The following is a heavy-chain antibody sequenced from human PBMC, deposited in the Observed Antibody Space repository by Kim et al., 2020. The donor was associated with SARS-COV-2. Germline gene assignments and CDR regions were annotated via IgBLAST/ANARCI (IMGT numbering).Heavy chain of an antibody. CDR3: ERGSGSFYY. V-gene: IGHV3-48*03. Sequence: GGSLRLSCAASGDTFSSFELNWVRQAPGKGLEWVSYISNSGKTKYFADSVRGRFTISRDNAKNSLYLHMNSQTAEDTAVYYCERGSGSFYYWGQVTLVTVSS. J-gene: IGHJ4*02. CDR1: GDTFSSFE. D-gene: IGHD1-26*01. CDR2: ISNSGKTK.